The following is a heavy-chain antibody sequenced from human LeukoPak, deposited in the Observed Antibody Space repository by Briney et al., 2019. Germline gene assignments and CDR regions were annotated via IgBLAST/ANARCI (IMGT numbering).Heavy chain of an antibody. CDR3: ARGDILTGYDAFDI. J-gene: IGHJ3*02. V-gene: IGHV3-48*03. Sequence: GGSLRLSCAASGFTFSSYEMNWVRPAPGKGLEWVSYISSSGSTIYYAASVKGRFTISRDNANTPLYLQMNSLRAEDTAVYYCARGDILTGYDAFDIWGQETMVTVSS. CDR1: GFTFSSYE. D-gene: IGHD3-9*01. CDR2: ISSSGSTI.